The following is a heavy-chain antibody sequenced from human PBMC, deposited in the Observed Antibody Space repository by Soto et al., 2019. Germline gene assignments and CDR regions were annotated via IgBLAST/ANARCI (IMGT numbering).Heavy chain of an antibody. J-gene: IGHJ3*02. V-gene: IGHV2-70*11. D-gene: IGHD5-12*01. CDR3: ARIREVATIGAFDI. Sequence: SGPTLVNPTQTLTLTCTFSGFSLSTSGMCVSWIRQPPGKALEWLARIDWDDDKYYSTSLKTRLTISKDTSKNQVVLTMTNMDPVDTATYYCARIREVATIGAFDIWGQGTMVNVSS. CDR2: IDWDDDK. CDR1: GFSLSTSGMC.